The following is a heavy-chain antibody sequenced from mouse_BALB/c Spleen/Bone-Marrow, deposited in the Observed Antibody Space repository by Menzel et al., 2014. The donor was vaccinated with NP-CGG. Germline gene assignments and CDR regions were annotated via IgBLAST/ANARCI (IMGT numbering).Heavy chain of an antibody. V-gene: IGHV14-3*02. J-gene: IGHJ3*01. D-gene: IGHD1-1*01. CDR1: DFNIKDAY. CDR2: IDPANVNT. Sequence: SGAGLVKPGASVKLSCTASDFNIKDAYMHWVKQRPEQGLEWIGRIDPANVNTKYDTKFQGKATITADTSSNTAYLLLSSLTSEDTAVYYCAVYYYGRSSFAYWGQGTLVTVSA. CDR3: AVYYYGRSSFAY.